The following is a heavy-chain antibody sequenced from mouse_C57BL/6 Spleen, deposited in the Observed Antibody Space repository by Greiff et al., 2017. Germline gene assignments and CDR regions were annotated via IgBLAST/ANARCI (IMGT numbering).Heavy chain of an antibody. CDR2: INPSSGYT. CDR1: GYTFSSYT. CDR3: ARHYYGSSQYYIDY. D-gene: IGHD1-1*01. V-gene: IGHV1-4*01. J-gene: IGHJ2*01. Sequence: VQLLQSGAELARPGASVKMSCKASGYTFSSYTMHWVKQRPGQGLEWIGYINPSSGYTKYNQKVKDKATLTADKSSSTAYMQLSSLTSEDSAVYYCARHYYGSSQYYIDYWGQGTTLTVSS.